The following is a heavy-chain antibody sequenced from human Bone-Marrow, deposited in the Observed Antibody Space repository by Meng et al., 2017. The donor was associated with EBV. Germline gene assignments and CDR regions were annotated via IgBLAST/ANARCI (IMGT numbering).Heavy chain of an antibody. Sequence: QVQLGQSGAEVKKPGASGKVSCKASGYTFTSYGISWVRQAPGQGLEWMGWISAYNGNTNYAQKLQGRVTMTTDTSTSTAYMELRSLRSDDTAVYYCASEGYCSGASCYSDYWGQGTLVTVSS. CDR1: GYTFTSYG. CDR3: ASEGYCSGASCYSDY. J-gene: IGHJ4*02. D-gene: IGHD2-15*01. CDR2: ISAYNGNT. V-gene: IGHV1-18*01.